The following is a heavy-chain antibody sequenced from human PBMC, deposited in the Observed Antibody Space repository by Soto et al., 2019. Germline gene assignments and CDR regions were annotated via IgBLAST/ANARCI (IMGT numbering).Heavy chain of an antibody. D-gene: IGHD1-26*01. V-gene: IGHV4-31*11. J-gene: IGHJ5*02. CDR2: MHSGST. CDR3: ASGSRTFRWDNWFDP. Sequence: QVQMQESGPGLVKPSQTLSLRCAVSGDSISRSGYYWHWIRQHPVRGLEWLGYMHSGSTYYNPSLKGRINMSVATSKNHFALELTSVTAADTAVYYCASGSRTFRWDNWFDPWGQGTLGTVSS. CDR1: GDSISRSGYY.